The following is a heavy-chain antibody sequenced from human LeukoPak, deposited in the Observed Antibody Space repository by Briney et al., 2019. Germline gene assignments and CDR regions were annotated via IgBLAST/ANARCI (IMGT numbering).Heavy chain of an antibody. J-gene: IGHJ4*02. D-gene: IGHD3-9*01. V-gene: IGHV1-69*05. CDR1: GGTFSSFA. CDR3: ATDFWVYDILTGPTMG. Sequence: SVKVSCKASGGTFSSFAITWVRQAPGQGLEWMGGIIPIFGTANYAQKFQGRVTITTDESTGTAYMELSSLRSEDTAVYYCATDFWVYDILTGPTMGWGQGTLVTVSS. CDR2: IIPIFGTA.